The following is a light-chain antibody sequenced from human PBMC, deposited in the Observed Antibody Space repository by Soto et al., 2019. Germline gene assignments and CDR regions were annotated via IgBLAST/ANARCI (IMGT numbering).Light chain of an antibody. Sequence: QSALTQPASVSGSPGQSITISCTGTSSDIGSYNVVSWYQQHPGKAPKLLIHEINNRPSGVSIRFSGSKSGNTASLTISGLQAEDEADYYCSSDTTSSTLIFGGGTKVTVL. J-gene: IGLJ2*01. CDR1: SSDIGSYNV. CDR2: EIN. V-gene: IGLV2-14*01. CDR3: SSDTTSSTLI.